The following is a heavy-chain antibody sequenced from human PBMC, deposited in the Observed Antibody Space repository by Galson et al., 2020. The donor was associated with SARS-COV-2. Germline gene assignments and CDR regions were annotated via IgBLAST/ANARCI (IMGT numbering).Heavy chain of an antibody. J-gene: IGHJ4*02. CDR2: INHSGST. Sequence: SETLSLTCAVYGGSFSGYYWSWIRQPPGKGLEWIGEINHSGSTNYNPSLKSRITISVDASKNQFSLKLNSVTAADTAVYYCARVGSSGYLGHWGQGTLVTVSS. CDR3: ARVGSSGYLGH. V-gene: IGHV4-34*01. CDR1: GGSFSGYY. D-gene: IGHD3-22*01.